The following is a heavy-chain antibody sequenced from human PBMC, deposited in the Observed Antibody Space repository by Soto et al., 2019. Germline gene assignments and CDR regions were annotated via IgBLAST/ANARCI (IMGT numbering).Heavy chain of an antibody. J-gene: IGHJ6*02. V-gene: IGHV3-49*03. D-gene: IGHD2-15*01. CDR3: TRDTVVVVAVTDEYYYYGMDV. Sequence: PGGSLRLSCTASGFTFGDYAMSWFRQAPGKGLEWVGFIRSKAYGGTTEYAASVKGRFTISRDDSKSIAYLQMNSLKTEDTAVYYCTRDTVVVVAVTDEYYYYGMDVWGQGTTVTVSS. CDR2: IRSKAYGGTT. CDR1: GFTFGDYA.